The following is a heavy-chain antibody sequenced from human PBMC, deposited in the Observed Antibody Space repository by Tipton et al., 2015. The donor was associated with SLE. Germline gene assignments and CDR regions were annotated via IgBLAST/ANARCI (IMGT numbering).Heavy chain of an antibody. V-gene: IGHV4-39*07. CDR3: ATTVSLLGVAPIDY. CDR1: GGSISSSTYY. D-gene: IGHD3-3*01. J-gene: IGHJ4*02. CDR2: IYHSGNT. Sequence: TLSLTCSVSGGSISSSTYYWVWIRQPPGKGLEWIGSIYHSGNTYYNPSLKSRVTISVDTSKNQFSLKLNSVTAADTAVYYCATTVSLLGVAPIDYWGQGTLFTVSS.